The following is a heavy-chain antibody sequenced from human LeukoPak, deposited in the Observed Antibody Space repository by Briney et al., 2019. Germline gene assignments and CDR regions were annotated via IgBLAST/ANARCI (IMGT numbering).Heavy chain of an antibody. J-gene: IGHJ5*02. CDR2: IYSGGST. CDR1: GFTVSSNY. CDR3: ARGDYYGSPKVVAA. D-gene: IGHD3-10*01. Sequence: PGGSLRLSCAASGFTVSSNYMSWVRQAPGKGLEWVSVIYSGGSTYYADSVKGRFTISRDNSKNTLYLQMNSLRSDDTAVFYCARGDYYGSPKVVAAWGQGTLVTVSS. V-gene: IGHV3-53*01.